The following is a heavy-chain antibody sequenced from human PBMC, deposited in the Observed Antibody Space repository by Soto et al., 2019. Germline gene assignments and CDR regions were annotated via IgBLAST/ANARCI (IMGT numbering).Heavy chain of an antibody. CDR1: GFTFRYHG. Sequence: GGSLRLSCATSGFTFRYHGMSWVRQAPGEGLEWVSTINSNGVDTHYPDAGKGRVIISRDNSRNTLDLHMSRLRAEDTALYYCVSWVSAHFDYWGEGTMVTVS. D-gene: IGHD2-8*01. V-gene: IGHV3-23*01. CDR2: INSNGVDT. J-gene: IGHJ4*02. CDR3: VSWVSAHFDY.